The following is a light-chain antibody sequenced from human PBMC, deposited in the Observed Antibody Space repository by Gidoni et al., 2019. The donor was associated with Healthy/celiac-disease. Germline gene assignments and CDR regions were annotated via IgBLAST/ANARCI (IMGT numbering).Light chain of an antibody. CDR2: DAS. CDR3: QQRSNWPFT. J-gene: IGKJ4*01. V-gene: IGKV3-11*01. CDR1: QSVSSY. Sequence: ELVLTQSPATLSLSPGERSTLSCRASQSVSSYLAWYQQKPGQAPRLLIYDASTLATGIPARFSGSGSGTDFTLTISSLEPEDFAVYYCQQRSNWPFTFGGGTKVEIK.